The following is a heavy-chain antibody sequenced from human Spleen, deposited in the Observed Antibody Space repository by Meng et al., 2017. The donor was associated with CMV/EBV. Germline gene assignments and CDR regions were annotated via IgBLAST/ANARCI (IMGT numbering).Heavy chain of an antibody. CDR3: ARVILTTTRYYFDY. V-gene: IGHV4-34*01. Sequence: SETLSLTCAVYGGSFSSHYWSWIRQFPGKGLEWIGEINHSGSINYSASLKSRVTISVDTSKSQFSLKLSSVTAADTAVYYCARVILTTTRYYFDYWGQGALVTVSS. D-gene: IGHD1-1*01. CDR2: INHSGSI. J-gene: IGHJ4*02. CDR1: GGSFSSHY.